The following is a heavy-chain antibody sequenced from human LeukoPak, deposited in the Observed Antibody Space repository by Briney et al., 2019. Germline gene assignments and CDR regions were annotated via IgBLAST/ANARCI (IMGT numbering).Heavy chain of an antibody. D-gene: IGHD2-2*01. V-gene: IGHV4-39*01. Sequence: SETLSLTCTVSGGSISSSSYYGGWIRQPPGKGLEWIGSIYYSGSTYYNPSLKSRVTISVDTSKNQFSLKLSSVTAADTAVYYCARWVSSTILRIDAFDIWGQGTMVTVSS. J-gene: IGHJ3*02. CDR2: IYYSGST. CDR1: GGSISSSSYY. CDR3: ARWVSSTILRIDAFDI.